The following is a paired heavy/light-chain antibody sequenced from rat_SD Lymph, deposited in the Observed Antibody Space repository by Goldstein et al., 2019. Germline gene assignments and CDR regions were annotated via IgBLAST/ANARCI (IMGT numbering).Light chain of an antibody. CDR1: QNINKY. CDR2: NTN. J-gene: IGKJ2-3*01. CDR3: LQHNSFPYT. V-gene: IGKV22S6*01. Sequence: DIQMTQSPSFLSASVGDRVTINCKASQNINKYLNWYQQKLGEAPKRLIYNTNNLQTGIPSRFSGSGSGTDYTLTISSLQPEDFATYFCLQHNSFPYTFGAGTKLELK.
Heavy chain of an antibody. CDR3: ARGMVIP. CDR2: ISSGSSYI. CDR1: GFTFSNYG. J-gene: IGHJ2*01. Sequence: EVQLVESGGGLVQPGRSLKLSCVASGFTFSNYGMNWIRQAPGKGLEWVAYISSGSSYIYYAETVKGRFTISRDNAKNTLYLQMTSLRSEDTALYYCARGMVIPWGQGVMVTVSS. D-gene: IGHD1-12*03. V-gene: IGHV5-34*01.